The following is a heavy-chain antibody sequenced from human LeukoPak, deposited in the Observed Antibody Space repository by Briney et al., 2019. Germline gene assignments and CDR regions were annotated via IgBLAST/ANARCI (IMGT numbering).Heavy chain of an antibody. J-gene: IGHJ4*02. CDR2: ISGSGGST. CDR3: AKELSGYSYGRAFDY. V-gene: IGHV3-23*01. Sequence: GGSLRLSCEASGFTFSSYAMSWVRQAPGKGLEWVSAISGSGGSTYYADSVKGRFTISRDNSKNTLYLQMNSLRAEDTAVYYCAKELSGYSYGRAFDYWGQGTLVTVSS. CDR1: GFTFSSYA. D-gene: IGHD5-18*01.